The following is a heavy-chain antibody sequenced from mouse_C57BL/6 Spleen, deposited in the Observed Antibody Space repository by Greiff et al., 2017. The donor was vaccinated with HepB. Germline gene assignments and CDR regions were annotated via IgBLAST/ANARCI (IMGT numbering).Heavy chain of an antibody. CDR1: GFNIKDYY. CDR2: IDPEDGET. CDR3: ARWGTTVVAPPMAMDY. V-gene: IGHV14-2*01. J-gene: IGHJ4*01. D-gene: IGHD1-1*01. Sequence: EVQGVESGAELVKPGASVKLSCTASGFNIKDYYMHWVKQRTEQGLEWIGRIDPEDGETKYAPKFQGKATITADTSSNTAYLQLSSLTSEDTAVYYCARWGTTVVAPPMAMDYWGQGTSVTVSS.